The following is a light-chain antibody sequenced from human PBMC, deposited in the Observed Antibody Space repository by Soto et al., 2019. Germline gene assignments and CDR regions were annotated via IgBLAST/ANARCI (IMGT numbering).Light chain of an antibody. CDR2: ESS. J-gene: IGKJ5*01. CDR1: QGISTL. Sequence: DIQMTQSPSTLSASVGDRVTITVGASQGISTLLAWYQQKPGKAPKVLIYESSLLQSGVPSRFSGSGSGTDFTLTISSLQPEDFATYYCQHFKSFPITFGQGTRLEIK. V-gene: IGKV1-9*01. CDR3: QHFKSFPIT.